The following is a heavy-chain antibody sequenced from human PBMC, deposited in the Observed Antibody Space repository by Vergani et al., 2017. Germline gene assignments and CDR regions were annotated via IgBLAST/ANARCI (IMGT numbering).Heavy chain of an antibody. J-gene: IGHJ3*02. CDR2: ISSSRSTI. V-gene: IGHV3-48*01. D-gene: IGHD2-2*01. CDR3: ARDRCSSTSCYRDAFDI. CDR1: GFTFSSYS. Sequence: EVQLVESGGGLVQPGGSLRLSCAASGFTFSSYSMNWVRQAPGKGLEWVSYISSSRSTIYYADSVKGRFTISRDNAKNSLYRQMNSLRAEDTAVYYCARDRCSSTSCYRDAFDIWGQGTMVTVSS.